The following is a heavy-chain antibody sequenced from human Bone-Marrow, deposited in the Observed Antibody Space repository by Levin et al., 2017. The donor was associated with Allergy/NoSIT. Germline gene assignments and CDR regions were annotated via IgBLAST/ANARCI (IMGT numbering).Heavy chain of an antibody. CDR3: ARRGVTYSYASGTSGHLDV. V-gene: IGHV4-34*01. CDR1: GGPFSGYF. Sequence: PSETLSLTCDVYGGPFSGYFWTWIRQTPTKGLEWIGEINHRGSPTYNPSLRSRVSLSVDTSKNQFSLKVTSVTAADTAVYFCARRGVTYSYASGTSGHLDVWGTGTTVTVSS. J-gene: IGHJ6*04. D-gene: IGHD3-10*01. CDR2: INHRGSP.